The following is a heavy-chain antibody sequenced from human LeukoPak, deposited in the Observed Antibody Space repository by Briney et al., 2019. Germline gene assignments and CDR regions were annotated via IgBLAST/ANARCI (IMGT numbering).Heavy chain of an antibody. CDR2: ISGDGGST. J-gene: IGHJ4*02. CDR1: GFTFDDYA. V-gene: IGHV3-43*02. Sequence: GGSLRLSCAASGFTFDDYAMHWVRQAPGKGLEWVSLISGDGGSTYYADSVKGRFTISRDNSKNSLYLQMNSLRTEDTALYYCANDIGLYCSGGSCYLGYYFDYWGQGTLVTVYS. CDR3: ANDIGLYCSGGSCYLGYYFDY. D-gene: IGHD2-15*01.